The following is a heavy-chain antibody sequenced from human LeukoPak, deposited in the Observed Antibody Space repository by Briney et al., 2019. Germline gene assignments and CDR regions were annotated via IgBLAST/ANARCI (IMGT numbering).Heavy chain of an antibody. CDR1: GYSFPSYW. Sequence: GESLKISCKGFGYSFPSYWNGWVPRMPGKGLEWMGIIYPGDSDTRYSPSFQGQVTISADKSITTAYLQWSSLKASDTAMYYCARQRGEQGYFDYWGQGTLVTVSS. V-gene: IGHV5-51*01. D-gene: IGHD3-10*01. J-gene: IGHJ4*02. CDR3: ARQRGEQGYFDY. CDR2: IYPGDSDT.